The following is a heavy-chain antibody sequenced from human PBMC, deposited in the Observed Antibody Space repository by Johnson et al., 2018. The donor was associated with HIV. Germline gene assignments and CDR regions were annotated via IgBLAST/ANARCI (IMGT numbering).Heavy chain of an antibody. J-gene: IGHJ3*02. D-gene: IGHD6-19*01. Sequence: VQLVESGGGLVQPGGSLRLSCAASRFTFSSYWMTWVRQAPGKGLEWVANIKQDGSEKHYVDSVKGRFSISRDNAKNSLYLQMKSLRAEDTAGYYCERGGGGGWEDAFDIWGQGTMVIVSS. CDR3: ERGGGGGWEDAFDI. CDR2: IKQDGSEK. V-gene: IGHV3-7*01. CDR1: RFTFSSYW.